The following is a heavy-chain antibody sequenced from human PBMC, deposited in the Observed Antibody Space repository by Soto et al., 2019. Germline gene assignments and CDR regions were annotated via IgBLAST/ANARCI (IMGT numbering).Heavy chain of an antibody. J-gene: IGHJ5*02. CDR2: ISAYNGNT. D-gene: IGHD3-22*01. CDR1: GYTFTSYG. CDR3: TRVKGSGYHNWFDP. V-gene: IGHV1-18*01. Sequence: QVQLVQSGAEVKKPGASVKVSCKASGYTFTSYGISWVRQAPGQGLEWMGWISAYNGNTNYAQKLQGRVTMTTDTTTSTANMEMRSLRYDDTAVYYCTRVKGSGYHNWFDPWGQGTLVTVSS.